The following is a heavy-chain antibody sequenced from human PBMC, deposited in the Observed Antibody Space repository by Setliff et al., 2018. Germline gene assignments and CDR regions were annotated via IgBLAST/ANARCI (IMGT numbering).Heavy chain of an antibody. CDR2: VYTNGGT. V-gene: IGHV4-4*07. D-gene: IGHD2-8*01. CDR1: GGSISSSYY. J-gene: IGHJ6*02. CDR3: ARDQWVRSPPLSFSYGMDV. Sequence: ETLSLTCSVSGGSISSSYYWSWIRQPAGKGLEWIGRVYTNGGTDYNPSLRSRASISLDTSKNQLSLKLTSVTATDTAVYYCARDQWVRSPPLSFSYGMDVWGLGTAVTVS.